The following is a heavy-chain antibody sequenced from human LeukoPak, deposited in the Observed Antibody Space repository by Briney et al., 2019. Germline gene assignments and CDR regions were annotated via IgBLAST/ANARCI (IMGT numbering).Heavy chain of an antibody. Sequence: PGGSLRLSCAASGFIFGSYEMNWVRQAPGKGLEWISYINHSGDTIYYADSVKGRFTISRDNAKNSLYLQMSSLRAEDTAVYYCATVGRATTTEPSFDYWGQGTLVTVSS. V-gene: IGHV3-48*03. J-gene: IGHJ4*02. CDR1: GFIFGSYE. CDR2: INHSGDTI. CDR3: ATVGRATTTEPSFDY. D-gene: IGHD5-24*01.